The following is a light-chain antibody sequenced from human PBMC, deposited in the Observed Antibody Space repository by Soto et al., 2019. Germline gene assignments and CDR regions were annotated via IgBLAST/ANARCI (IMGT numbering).Light chain of an antibody. V-gene: IGKV3-20*01. CDR1: QSVSSNY. Sequence: EIVLTQSPGTLSLSPGERATLSCRASQSVSSNYLAWYQQKPGQAPRLLIHGASSRATDIPDRFSGSGSGTDFTLTISRLEPEDFAVYYCQQYGSSPYTFGQGSKLEIK. J-gene: IGKJ2*01. CDR2: GAS. CDR3: QQYGSSPYT.